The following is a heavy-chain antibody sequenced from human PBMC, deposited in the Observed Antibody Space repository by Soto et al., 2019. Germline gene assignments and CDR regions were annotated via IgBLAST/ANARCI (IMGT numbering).Heavy chain of an antibody. CDR3: AKGGRGSSGLDFDY. CDR2: ISGSGGDI. D-gene: IGHD6-6*01. J-gene: IGHJ4*02. CDR1: GFTFSIYA. Sequence: EVQLLESGGGLVQPGGSLRLSCAASGFTFSIYAMSWVRQAPGKGLEWVSTISGSGGDIYYADSVKGRFIISRDNPKYTPSPQRDSVRAAETAVYYCAKGGRGSSGLDFDYWGQGTLVTVSS. V-gene: IGHV3-23*01.